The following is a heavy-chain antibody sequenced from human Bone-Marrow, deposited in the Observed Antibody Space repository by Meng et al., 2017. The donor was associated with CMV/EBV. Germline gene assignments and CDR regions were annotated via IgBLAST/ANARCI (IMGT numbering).Heavy chain of an antibody. Sequence: SETLSLTCTVSGGSVSSGRYYWSWIRQPPGKGLEWIGYIYYSGSTNYNPSLKSRVTISVDTSKNQFSLKLSSVTAADTAVYYCASRSPAALYYYYYYGMDVWGQGTTVTVSS. CDR1: GGSVSSGRYY. CDR2: IYYSGST. V-gene: IGHV4-61*01. CDR3: ASRSPAALYYYYYYGMDV. D-gene: IGHD2-2*01. J-gene: IGHJ6*02.